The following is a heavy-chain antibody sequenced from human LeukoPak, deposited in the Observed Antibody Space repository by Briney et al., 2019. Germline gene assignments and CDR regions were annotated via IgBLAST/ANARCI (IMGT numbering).Heavy chain of an antibody. D-gene: IGHD2-21*02. Sequence: GGSLRLSCVASRFTFSNYWMSWVRQAPGKGLEWVANINQDGSKKPYADSMKGRFTISRDNAKESLYLQLNSLRADDTVVYYCAKWGPHCVGDYCPALDSWGQGTLVTVSS. CDR3: AKWGPHCVGDYCPALDS. V-gene: IGHV3-7*01. CDR2: INQDGSKK. CDR1: RFTFSNYW. J-gene: IGHJ4*02.